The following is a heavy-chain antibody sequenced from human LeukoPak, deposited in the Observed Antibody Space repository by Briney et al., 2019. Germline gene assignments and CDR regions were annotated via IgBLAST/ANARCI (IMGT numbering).Heavy chain of an antibody. V-gene: IGHV1-8*01. CDR3: ARGTRGDILTGYSLGY. CDR2: MNPNSGNT. Sequence: ASVKVSCXASGYTFTSYDINWVRQATGQGLEWMGWMNPNSGNTGYAQKFQGRVTMTRNTSISTAYMEVSSLRSEDTAVYYCARGTRGDILTGYSLGYWGQGTLVTVSS. J-gene: IGHJ4*02. D-gene: IGHD3-9*01. CDR1: GYTFTSYD.